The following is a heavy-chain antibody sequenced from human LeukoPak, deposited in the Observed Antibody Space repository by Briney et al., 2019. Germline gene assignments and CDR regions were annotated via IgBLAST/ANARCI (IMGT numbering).Heavy chain of an antibody. CDR2: INPNTGGT. CDR1: GYSFTGQD. Sequence: GASVKVSCKASGYSFTGQDMHWVRQAPGQGLEWMGWINPNTGGTNYAQKFQGRVTITRDTTISAAFMELSRLTSDDTAVYYCASYPRYYNAPPFDYWGQGTLVTVSS. J-gene: IGHJ4*02. CDR3: ASYPRYYNAPPFDY. D-gene: IGHD3-10*01. V-gene: IGHV1-2*02.